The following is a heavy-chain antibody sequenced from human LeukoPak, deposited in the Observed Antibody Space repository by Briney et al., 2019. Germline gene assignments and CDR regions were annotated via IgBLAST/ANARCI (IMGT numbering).Heavy chain of an antibody. Sequence: PSETLSLTCTVSGGSISISSDYWGWIRQPPGKGLEWIGDIYYSGTTNYNPSLKRRVTMSVDTSKNQFSLKLNSATAADTAVYYCARHGRNSGSNSEYFQHWGQGTLVTVSS. V-gene: IGHV4-39*01. J-gene: IGHJ1*01. CDR2: IYYSGTT. CDR3: ARHGRNSGSNSEYFQH. CDR1: GGSISISSDY. D-gene: IGHD1-26*01.